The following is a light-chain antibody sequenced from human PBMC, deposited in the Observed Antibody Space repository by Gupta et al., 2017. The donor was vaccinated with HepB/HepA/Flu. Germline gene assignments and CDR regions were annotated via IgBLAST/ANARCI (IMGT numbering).Light chain of an antibody. CDR3: QSYDSSLSGWV. CDR1: SSNIGAGYD. J-gene: IGLJ1*01. Sequence: QSVLTQPPSVSGAPGQRVTISCTGSSSNIGAGYDVHWYQQLPGTAPKLLIYGNSNRPSGVPDRFSGSKSGTSASLAIXGXQAEDEXDYYCQSYDSSLSGWVFGTGTKVTVL. V-gene: IGLV1-40*01. CDR2: GNS.